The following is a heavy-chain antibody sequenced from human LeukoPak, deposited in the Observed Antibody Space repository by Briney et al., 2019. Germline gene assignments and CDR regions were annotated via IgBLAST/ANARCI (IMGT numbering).Heavy chain of an antibody. Sequence: PGGSLRLSCAASGFTFSSYAMSWVRQAPGKGLEWVSAISGSGGSTYYADSVKGRFTISRYNSKNTLYLQMNSLRAEDTAVYYCAKDPDYCGGDCYHDYWGQGTLVTVSS. CDR1: GFTFSSYA. V-gene: IGHV3-23*01. CDR3: AKDPDYCGGDCYHDY. CDR2: ISGSGGST. J-gene: IGHJ4*02. D-gene: IGHD2-21*02.